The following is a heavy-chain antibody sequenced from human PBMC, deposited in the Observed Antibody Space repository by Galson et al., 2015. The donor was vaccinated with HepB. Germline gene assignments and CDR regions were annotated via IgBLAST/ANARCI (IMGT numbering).Heavy chain of an antibody. CDR3: ASLGAYDSSGYSFQAFDI. CDR1: GFTFSSYG. D-gene: IGHD3-22*01. CDR2: IWYDGSNK. V-gene: IGHV3-33*01. J-gene: IGHJ3*02. Sequence: SLRLSCAASGFTFSSYGMHWVRQAPGKGLEWVSVIWYDGSNKYYADSVKGRFTISRDNSKNTLYLQMNSLRAEDTAVYYCASLGAYDSSGYSFQAFDIWGQGTMVTVSS.